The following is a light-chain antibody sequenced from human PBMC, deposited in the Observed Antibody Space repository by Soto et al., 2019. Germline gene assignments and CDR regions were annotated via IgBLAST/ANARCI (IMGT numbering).Light chain of an antibody. CDR1: QSVSSSY. J-gene: IGKJ5*01. CDR2: GAS. Sequence: EIVLTQPPGTLSLSPVERATLSCMASQSVSSSYLAWYQQKPGQPPRLLIYGASSRATGIPDRFSGSGSGTDFTLTISRLEPEDFAVYYCQQYGSSPITFGQGTRLEI. V-gene: IGKV3-20*01. CDR3: QQYGSSPIT.